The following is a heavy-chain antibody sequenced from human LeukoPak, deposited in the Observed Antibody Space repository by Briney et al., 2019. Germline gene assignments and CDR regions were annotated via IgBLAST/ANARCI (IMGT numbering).Heavy chain of an antibody. Sequence: GGSLRLSCAASGFTFSTYFMNWVRQAPGKGLEWVPVIYSGGSTYYADSVKGRFTISRDNSKNTLYLQMNSLRAEDTAVYYCARERGYSYGTIDYWGQGTLVTVSS. CDR2: IYSGGST. CDR1: GFTFSTYF. J-gene: IGHJ4*02. CDR3: ARERGYSYGTIDY. V-gene: IGHV3-53*01. D-gene: IGHD5-18*01.